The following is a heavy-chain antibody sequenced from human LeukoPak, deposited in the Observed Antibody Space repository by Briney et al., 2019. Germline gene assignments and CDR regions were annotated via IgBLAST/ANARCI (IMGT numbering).Heavy chain of an antibody. Sequence: AGGSLRLSCAASGFTFSSYWMSWVRQAPGKGLEWVANIKQDGSEKYYVDSVKGRFTISRDNAKNSLYLQMNSLRAEDTAVYYCARAVQEYGWDYYYYYYMDVWGKGTTVTISS. V-gene: IGHV3-7*01. CDR1: GFTFSSYW. J-gene: IGHJ6*03. CDR3: ARAVQEYGWDYYYYYYMDV. CDR2: IKQDGSEK. D-gene: IGHD2/OR15-2a*01.